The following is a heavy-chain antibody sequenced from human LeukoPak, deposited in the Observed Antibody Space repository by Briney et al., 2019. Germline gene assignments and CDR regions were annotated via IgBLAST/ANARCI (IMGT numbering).Heavy chain of an antibody. CDR2: ISGSGGST. CDR3: AKDPGRAASRGY. J-gene: IGHJ4*02. D-gene: IGHD2-15*01. Sequence: GGSLRLSCAASGFTFSRYSMNWVRQAPGKGLEWVSAISGSGGSTYYADSVKGRFTISRDNSKNTLYLQMNSLRAEDTAVYYCAKDPGRAASRGYWGQGTLVTVSS. CDR1: GFTFSRYS. V-gene: IGHV3-23*01.